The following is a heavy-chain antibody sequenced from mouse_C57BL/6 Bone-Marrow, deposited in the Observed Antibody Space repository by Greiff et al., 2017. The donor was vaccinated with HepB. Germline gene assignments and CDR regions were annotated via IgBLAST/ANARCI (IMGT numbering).Heavy chain of an antibody. Sequence: DVKLQESGGGLVKPGGSLKLSCAASGFTFSDYGMHWVRQAPEKGLEWVAYISSGSSTIYYADTVKGRFTISRDNAKNTLFLQMTSLRSEDTAMYYCARGRGYYSYYFDYWGQGTTLTVSS. V-gene: IGHV5-17*01. D-gene: IGHD2-3*01. CDR3: ARGRGYYSYYFDY. CDR1: GFTFSDYG. J-gene: IGHJ2*01. CDR2: ISSGSSTI.